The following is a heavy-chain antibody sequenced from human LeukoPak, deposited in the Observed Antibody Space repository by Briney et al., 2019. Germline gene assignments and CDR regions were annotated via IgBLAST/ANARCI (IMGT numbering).Heavy chain of an antibody. J-gene: IGHJ5*02. CDR1: GGSFSGYY. V-gene: IGHV4-34*01. CDR3: ARRSRIAAPSFAP. CDR2: INHSGST. D-gene: IGHD6-6*01. Sequence: PSETLSLTCAVYGGSFSGYYWSWIRQPPGKGLEWIGEINHSGSTNYNPSLKSRVTISVDTSKNQFSLKLSSVTAADTAVYYCARRSRIAAPSFAPCGLGTQVSISS.